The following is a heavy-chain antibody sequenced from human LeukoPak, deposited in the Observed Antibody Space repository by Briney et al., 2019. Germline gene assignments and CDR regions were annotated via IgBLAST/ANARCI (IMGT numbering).Heavy chain of an antibody. V-gene: IGHV3-48*03. Sequence: TWGSLTLSCAASGFTFSSYEMNWVCQAPGKGLEWVSYINHSGSTIYYADSVKGRFTISRDNAKNSLHLQMNSLRGEDTALYYCARPRATYCTNGICYIRDAFDIWGQGTSASVSS. CDR2: INHSGSTI. CDR3: ARPRATYCTNGICYIRDAFDI. J-gene: IGHJ3*02. D-gene: IGHD2-8*01. CDR1: GFTFSSYE.